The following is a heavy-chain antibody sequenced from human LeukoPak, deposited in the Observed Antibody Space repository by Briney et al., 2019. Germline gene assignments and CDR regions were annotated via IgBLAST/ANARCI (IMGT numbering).Heavy chain of an antibody. J-gene: IGHJ4*02. CDR1: GGSIRGGYY. V-gene: IGHV4-34*01. D-gene: IGHD6-19*01. CDR3: ARSVAGYFDY. Sequence: PSETLYLTCGVYGGSIRGGYYWSWIRQPPGKGLEWIGEINHRGSTNYNPSLKSRVTTSVDTSKNQFSLEVTSVTAADTAMYFCARSVAGYFDYWGQGTLVTVSS. CDR2: INHRGST.